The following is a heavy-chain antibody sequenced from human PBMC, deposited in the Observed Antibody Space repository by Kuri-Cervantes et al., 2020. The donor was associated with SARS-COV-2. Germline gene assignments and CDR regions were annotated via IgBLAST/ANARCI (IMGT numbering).Heavy chain of an antibody. CDR2: INHSGST. Sequence: SETLSLTCTVSGGSISSGDYYWSWIRQPPGKGLEWIGEINHSGSTNYNPSLKSRVTISVDTSKNQFSLKLSSVTAADTAVYYCARLTTGNYYDSSDYYPRGYFDYWGQGTLVTVSS. CDR3: ARLTTGNYYDSSDYYPRGYFDY. J-gene: IGHJ4*02. CDR1: GGSISSGDYY. V-gene: IGHV4-30-4*08. D-gene: IGHD3-22*01.